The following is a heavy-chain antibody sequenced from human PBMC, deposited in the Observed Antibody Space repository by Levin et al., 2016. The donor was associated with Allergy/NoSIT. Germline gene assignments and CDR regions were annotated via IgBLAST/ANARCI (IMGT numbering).Heavy chain of an antibody. J-gene: IGHJ4*02. D-gene: IGHD6-6*01. V-gene: IGHV3-23*01. CDR2: ISGSGGST. Sequence: VRQAPGKGLEWVSAISGSGGSTYYADSVKGRFTISRDNSKNTLYLQMNSLRAEDTAVYYCAKDLYQLQKWGALGGGWFDYWGQGTLVTVSS. CDR3: AKDLYQLQKWGALGGGWFDY.